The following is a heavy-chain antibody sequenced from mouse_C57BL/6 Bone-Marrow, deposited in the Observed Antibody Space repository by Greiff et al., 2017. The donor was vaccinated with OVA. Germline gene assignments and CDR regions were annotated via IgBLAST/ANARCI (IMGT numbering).Heavy chain of an antibody. CDR3: AKIDGYSFAY. Sequence: EVMLVESGGGLVQPGGSLKLSCAASGFTFSDYYMYWVRQTPEKRLEWVAYISNGGGSTYYPDTVKGRFTISRDNAKNTLYLQMSRLKSEDTAMYYCAKIDGYSFAYWGQGTLVTVSA. CDR1: GFTFSDYY. V-gene: IGHV5-12*01. J-gene: IGHJ3*01. CDR2: ISNGGGST. D-gene: IGHD2-3*01.